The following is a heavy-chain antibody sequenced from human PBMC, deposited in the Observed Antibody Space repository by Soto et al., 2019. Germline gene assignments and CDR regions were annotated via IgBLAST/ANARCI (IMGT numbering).Heavy chain of an antibody. CDR1: GFTFSSYS. CDR3: ARDFYYDFWSGPFDY. Sequence: GGSLRLSCAASGFTFSSYSMNWVRQAPGKGLEWVSYISSSSSTIYYADSVKGRFTISRDNAKNSLYLQMNSLRAEDTAVYYCARDFYYDFWSGPFDYWGQGTLVTVSS. CDR2: ISSSSSTI. D-gene: IGHD3-3*01. J-gene: IGHJ4*02. V-gene: IGHV3-48*01.